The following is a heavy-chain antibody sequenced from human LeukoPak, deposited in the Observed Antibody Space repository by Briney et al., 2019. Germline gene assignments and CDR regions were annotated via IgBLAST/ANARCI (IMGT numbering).Heavy chain of an antibody. J-gene: IGHJ4*02. V-gene: IGHV3-7*01. CDR2: IQQDGSEE. CDR1: GFTFNTYS. CDR3: ARWRWQQSEFDY. D-gene: IGHD5-24*01. Sequence: GGSLRLSCAASGFTFNTYSMGWVRQAPGKGLECVANIQQDGSEEYCVDSVKGRFTISRDNAKNSLYLQMNGLRAEDTAIYYCARWRWQQSEFDYWGQGSLVTVSS.